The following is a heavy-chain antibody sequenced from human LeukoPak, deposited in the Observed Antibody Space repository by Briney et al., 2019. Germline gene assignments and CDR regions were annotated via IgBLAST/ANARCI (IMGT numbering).Heavy chain of an antibody. CDR3: AKNRGNYYYFDY. V-gene: IGHV3-23*01. J-gene: IGHJ4*02. Sequence: GGSLRLSCAASGFTFSGYAMSWVRQAPGKGLEWVSAISGSGDSTYYADSVKDRFTISRDKSKNTLYLQMTSLGADDTAVYYCAKNRGNYYYFDYWGQGTLVTVSS. CDR2: ISGSGDST. D-gene: IGHD4-11*01. CDR1: GFTFSGYA.